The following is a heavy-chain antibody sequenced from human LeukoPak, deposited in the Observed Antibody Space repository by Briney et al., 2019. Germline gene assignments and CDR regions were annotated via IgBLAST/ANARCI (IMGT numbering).Heavy chain of an antibody. D-gene: IGHD2-2*01. Sequence: ASVKVSCKASGGTFSSYAISWVRQAPGQGLEWMGGIIPIFGTANYAQKFQGRVTITTDESTSTAYMELSSLRSEDTAVYYCARSILGYCSSTSCYGFDYWGQGTLVTVSS. CDR1: GGTFSSYA. J-gene: IGHJ4*02. CDR3: ARSILGYCSSTSCYGFDY. CDR2: IIPIFGTA. V-gene: IGHV1-69*05.